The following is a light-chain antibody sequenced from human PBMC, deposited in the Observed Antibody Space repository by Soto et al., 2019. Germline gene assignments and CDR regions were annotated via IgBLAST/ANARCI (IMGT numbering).Light chain of an antibody. Sequence: EIVLTQSPATLSVSPGERVTLSCRANRNIISNLAWYQQKLGQAPRVLIYGASTRATGIPARFTGSGSGTEFILTITSLQSEDSAVYYCQEYNTWPWTFGQGTKVDIK. CDR1: RNIISN. J-gene: IGKJ1*01. V-gene: IGKV3-15*01. CDR2: GAS. CDR3: QEYNTWPWT.